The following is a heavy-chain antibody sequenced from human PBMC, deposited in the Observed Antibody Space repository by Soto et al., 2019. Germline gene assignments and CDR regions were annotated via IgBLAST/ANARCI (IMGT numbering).Heavy chain of an antibody. CDR2: ISSSSSYI. V-gene: IGHV3-21*01. CDR1: GFTFSSYS. Sequence: EVQLVESGGGLVKPGGSLRLSCAASGFTFSSYSMNWVRQAPGKGLEWVSSISSSSSYIYYADSVKGRFTISRDNAKNSLYLQMHSLRAEDTAVYSCARGPDYYDSSGYYYPYYFDYWGQGTLVTVSS. D-gene: IGHD3-22*01. CDR3: ARGPDYYDSSGYYYPYYFDY. J-gene: IGHJ4*02.